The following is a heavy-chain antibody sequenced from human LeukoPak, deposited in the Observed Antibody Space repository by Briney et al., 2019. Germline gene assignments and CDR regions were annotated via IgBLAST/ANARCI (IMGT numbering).Heavy chain of an antibody. CDR2: IRYDGSNK. V-gene: IGHV3-30*02. D-gene: IGHD3-10*01. J-gene: IGHJ4*02. CDR1: GFTFSSYG. Sequence: PGGSLRLSCTASGFTFSSYGMHWVRQAPGKGLEWVAFIRYDGSNKYYADSVKGRFTISRDNSKNTLYLQMNSLRAEDTAVYYCAKDSIYGSGSYSDYWGQGTLVTVSS. CDR3: AKDSIYGSGSYSDY.